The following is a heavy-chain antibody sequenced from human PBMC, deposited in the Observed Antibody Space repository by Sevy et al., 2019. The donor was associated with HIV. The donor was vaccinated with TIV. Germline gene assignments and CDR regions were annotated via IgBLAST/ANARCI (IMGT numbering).Heavy chain of an antibody. CDR3: ARVAWKYCSTSYCPHRPYYYYGMDV. V-gene: IGHV4-4*07. D-gene: IGHD2-2*01. CDR1: GESISSSY. CDR2: IYNTGST. Sequence: SETLSLTCSVSGESISSSYWSWIRQPAGKGLEWIGSIYNTGSTNYNPSLKSRVTMSVDTSKNQFSLEVTSVTAADTAVYYCARVAWKYCSTSYCPHRPYYYYGMDVWGQGTTVTVSS. J-gene: IGHJ6*02.